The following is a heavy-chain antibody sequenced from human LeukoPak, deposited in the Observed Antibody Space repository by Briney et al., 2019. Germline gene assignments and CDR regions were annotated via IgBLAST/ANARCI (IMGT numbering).Heavy chain of an antibody. CDR2: TYYRSKLYN. CDR1: GDSFSSNSAA. J-gene: IGHJ6*02. V-gene: IGHV6-1*01. Sequence: SQTLSLTCAISGDSFSSNSAAWNWIRQSPSRGLEWLVRTYYRSKLYNDYAVSVKSRITINPDTSKNQFSLQLNSVTPEDTAVYYCARVSRDPIVVVPAATVGMDVWGQGTTVTVSS. CDR3: ARVSRDPIVVVPAATVGMDV. D-gene: IGHD2-2*01.